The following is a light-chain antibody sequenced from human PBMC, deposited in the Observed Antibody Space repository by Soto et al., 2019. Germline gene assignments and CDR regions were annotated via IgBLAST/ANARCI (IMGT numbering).Light chain of an antibody. Sequence: EIVLTQSPFTLSLSPGERATLSCRASQTVSSYLAWYQQKPGQAPRLLIYDASNRATGIPARFSGSGSGTDCSLTISSLAPEDFAVYSCQERSNWPRYTFGQGNKLEIK. J-gene: IGKJ2*01. CDR1: QTVSSY. CDR3: QERSNWPRYT. CDR2: DAS. V-gene: IGKV3-11*01.